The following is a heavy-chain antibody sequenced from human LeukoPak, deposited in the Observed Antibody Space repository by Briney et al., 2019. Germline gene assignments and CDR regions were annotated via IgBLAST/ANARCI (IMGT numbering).Heavy chain of an antibody. CDR3: ARGTYYYDSSGYSEFDY. J-gene: IGHJ4*02. D-gene: IGHD3-22*01. V-gene: IGHV3-48*03. Sequence: GGSLRLSCAASGFTFSNYEMNWVRQAPGKGLEWISYISSSGSTIYYADSVKGRFRISRDNAKNSLYLQMNSLRAEDTAVYYCARGTYYYDSSGYSEFDYWGQGTLVTVSS. CDR1: GFTFSNYE. CDR2: ISSSGSTI.